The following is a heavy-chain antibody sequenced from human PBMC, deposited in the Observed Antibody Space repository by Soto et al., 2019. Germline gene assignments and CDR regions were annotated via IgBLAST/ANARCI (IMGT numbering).Heavy chain of an antibody. CDR1: GFVFSSYD. CDR3: ARAIRLRGIMHFDN. D-gene: IGHD3-10*01. CDR2: IWYEGSNK. J-gene: IGHJ4*02. V-gene: IGHV3-33*01. Sequence: QVQLVESGGGVVQPGRSLRLSCAASGFVFSSYDMHWVRQAPGKGLEWVAGIWYEGSNKYYADSLKGRLTISRDNSKNTLSLQMKSLRVEDTAVYYCARAIRLRGIMHFDNWGQGTLVTVSS.